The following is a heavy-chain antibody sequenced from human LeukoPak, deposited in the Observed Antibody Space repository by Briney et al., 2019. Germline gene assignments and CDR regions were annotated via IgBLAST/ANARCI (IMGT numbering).Heavy chain of an antibody. CDR1: GFTFSSYS. D-gene: IGHD6-13*01. J-gene: IGHJ4*02. CDR3: ARDHSLDY. Sequence: TGGSLRLSCAASGFTFSSYSMNWVRQAPGKGLEWVSVLYSGGSTFYADSVKGRFTISRHNSKNTVYLQMNSLRTEDTAVYYCARDHSLDYWGQGTLVTVSS. V-gene: IGHV3-53*04. CDR2: LYSGGST.